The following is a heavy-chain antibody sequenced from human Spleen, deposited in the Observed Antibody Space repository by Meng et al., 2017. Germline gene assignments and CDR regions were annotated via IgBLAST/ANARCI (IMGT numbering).Heavy chain of an antibody. CDR3: VYFRSGYFS. Sequence: QVQLQESGPGLVQPSETLSLTCAVFGGSLSGYYCNWFRQPPGKGLEWIGGSDHFGNTIYNPSLKGRLTLSVDTSKNQISLRLTSVIAADTAVYYCVYFRSGYFSSGQGTLVTVSS. CDR1: GGSLSGYY. CDR2: SDHFGNT. V-gene: IGHV4-34*10. D-gene: IGHD3-22*01. J-gene: IGHJ5*02.